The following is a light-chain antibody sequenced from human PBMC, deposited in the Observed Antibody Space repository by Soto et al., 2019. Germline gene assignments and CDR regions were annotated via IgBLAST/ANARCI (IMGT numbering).Light chain of an antibody. CDR3: QQTYSTLDS. V-gene: IGKV1-39*01. J-gene: IGKJ2*03. Sequence: DIQVTQSPSSLSASVGDRVTITCRASQSIRTYLNWYQQRPGKPPKFLIHTASTLQSGVPSRFSGSGSGTDFTLTISSLQPEDFATYYCQQTYSTLDSFGQGTKLEIK. CDR2: TAS. CDR1: QSIRTY.